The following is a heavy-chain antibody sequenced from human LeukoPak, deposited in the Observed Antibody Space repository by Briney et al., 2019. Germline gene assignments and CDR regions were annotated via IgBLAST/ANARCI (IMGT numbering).Heavy chain of an antibody. J-gene: IGHJ3*02. CDR1: GGSISSSNW. Sequence: PSGTLSLTCAVSGGSISSSNWWSWVRQPPGKGLEWIGEIYHSGSTNYNPSLKSRVTISVDKSKNQFSLKLSSVTAADTAVYYCARDRTGLLTKDAFDIWGQGTMVTVSS. V-gene: IGHV4-4*02. D-gene: IGHD1-14*01. CDR2: IYHSGST. CDR3: ARDRTGLLTKDAFDI.